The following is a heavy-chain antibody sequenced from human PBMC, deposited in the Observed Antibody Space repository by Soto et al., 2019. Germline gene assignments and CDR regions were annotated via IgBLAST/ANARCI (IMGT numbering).Heavy chain of an antibody. CDR3: AGDEQFNWFDP. D-gene: IGHD4-4*01. CDR1: GFTFTTHW. J-gene: IGHJ5*02. V-gene: IGHV3-74*01. CDR2: INSDGSST. Sequence: EVQLVESGGGVVQSGGSLRLSCAASGFTFTTHWMHWVRQAPGKGLVWVSRINSDGSSTTYADSVKGRFTISRDNAKNTLYLQMSRLRAEDTAMYYCAGDEQFNWFDPWGQGTLVTVSS.